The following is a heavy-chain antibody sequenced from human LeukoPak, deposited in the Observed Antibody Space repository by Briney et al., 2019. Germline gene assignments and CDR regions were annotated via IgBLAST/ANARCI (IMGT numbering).Heavy chain of an antibody. Sequence: ASVKDSCKASGYTFTGYYMHWVRQAPGQGLEWMGWINPNSGGTNYAQKLQGRVTMTTDTSTSTAYMELRSLRSDDTAVYYCARDQEPQLPSFDPWGQGTLVTVSS. CDR2: INPNSGGT. CDR1: GYTFTGYY. D-gene: IGHD6-13*01. CDR3: ARDQEPQLPSFDP. J-gene: IGHJ5*02. V-gene: IGHV1-2*02.